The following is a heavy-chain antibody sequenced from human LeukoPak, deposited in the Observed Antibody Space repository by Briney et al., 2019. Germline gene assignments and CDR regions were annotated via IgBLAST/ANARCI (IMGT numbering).Heavy chain of an antibody. V-gene: IGHV4-59*08. CDR1: GGSISSYC. CDR2: IYYSGST. D-gene: IGHD5-18*01. CDR3: ARHGRYSYPLTFDP. Sequence: SETLSLTCTVSGGSISSYCWSWIRQPPGKGLEWIGYIYYSGSTYYNPSLKSRVTISVDTSKNQFSLKLSSVTAADTAVYYCARHGRYSYPLTFDPWGQGTLVTVSS. J-gene: IGHJ5*02.